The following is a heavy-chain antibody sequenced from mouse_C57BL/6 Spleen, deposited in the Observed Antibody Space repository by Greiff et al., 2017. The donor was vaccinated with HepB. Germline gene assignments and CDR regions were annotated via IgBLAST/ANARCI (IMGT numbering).Heavy chain of an antibody. Sequence: VQVVESGAELAKPGASVKLSCKASDYTFTSYWMHWVKQRPGQGLEWIGYINPSSGYTKYNQKFKDKATLTADKSSSTAYMQLSSLTYEDSAVYYCAARGYDGVLAYWGQGTLVTVSA. D-gene: IGHD2-2*01. CDR3: AARGYDGVLAY. J-gene: IGHJ3*01. V-gene: IGHV1-7*01. CDR1: DYTFTSYW. CDR2: INPSSGYT.